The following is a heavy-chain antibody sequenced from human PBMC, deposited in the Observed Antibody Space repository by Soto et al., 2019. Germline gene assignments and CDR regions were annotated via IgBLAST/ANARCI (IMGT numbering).Heavy chain of an antibody. J-gene: IGHJ4*02. V-gene: IGHV1-24*01. Sequence: ASVKVSCKVSGYTLTELSLHWVRQAPGKGLEWMGGFDPEDGETIYAQKFQGRVTMTEETSTDTAYMELSSLRSEDTAVYYCATGHGYFDYWGQGTLVTVSS. CDR1: GYTLTELS. CDR2: FDPEDGET. CDR3: ATGHGYFDY.